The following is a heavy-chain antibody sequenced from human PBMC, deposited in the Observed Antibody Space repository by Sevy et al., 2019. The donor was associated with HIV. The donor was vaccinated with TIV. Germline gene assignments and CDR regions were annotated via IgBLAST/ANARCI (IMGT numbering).Heavy chain of an antibody. CDR3: AIRDLVAVEPPPYSVRAFGV. CDR1: GWSLSGYY. D-gene: IGHD3-9*01. Sequence: SETLSLSCTVSGWSLSGYYWAWIRQTPGKGLEWIGEIDRSGSTNYNPSLMGRVIMSVDTSKNQFSLKLASLTAADTATYYCAIRDLVAVEPPPYSVRAFGVWGQGTTVTVSS. V-gene: IGHV4-34*01. J-gene: IGHJ3*01. CDR2: IDRSGST.